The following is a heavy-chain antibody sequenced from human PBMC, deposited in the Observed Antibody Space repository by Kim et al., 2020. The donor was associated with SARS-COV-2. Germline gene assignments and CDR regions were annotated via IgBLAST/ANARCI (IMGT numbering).Heavy chain of an antibody. CDR3: ARNLGGELGPDY. D-gene: IGHD3-16*01. V-gene: IGHV3-33*01. J-gene: IGHJ4*02. CDR1: GFTFSSYG. CDR2: IWYDGSNK. Sequence: GGSLRLSCAASGFTFSSYGMHWVRQAPGKGLEWVAVIWYDGSNKYYADSVKGRFTISRDNSKNTLYLQMNSLRAEDTAVYYCARNLGGELGPDYWGQGTLVTVSS.